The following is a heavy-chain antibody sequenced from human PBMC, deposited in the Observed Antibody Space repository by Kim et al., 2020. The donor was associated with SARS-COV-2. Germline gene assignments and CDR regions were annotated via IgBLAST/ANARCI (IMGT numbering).Heavy chain of an antibody. D-gene: IGHD2-15*01. Sequence: GYAVSGTGRVTISRDNAKNSLYLQRNSLRAEDTALYYCARRYCSGGSCYDLWGQGTLVTVSS. V-gene: IGHV3-20*03. CDR3: ARRYCSGGSCYDL. J-gene: IGHJ4*02.